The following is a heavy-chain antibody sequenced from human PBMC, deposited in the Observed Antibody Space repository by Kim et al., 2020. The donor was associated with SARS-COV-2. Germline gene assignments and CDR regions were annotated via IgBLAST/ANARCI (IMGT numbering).Heavy chain of an antibody. CDR2: IDDSGNA. CDR1: GGSITSSS. V-gene: IGHV4-59*08. CDR3: ARLFMYLECSDMSCEIGESDQFYMDV. D-gene: IGHD3-3*01. Sequence: SETLSLTCTVSGGSITSSSWGWIRQSPGRGLEWIGYIDDSGNAKYNPSLKSRVTISVGTSRNDFYLKLSSVTVPDTAVYYCARLFMYLECSDMSCEIGESDQFYMDVWGKGTTVTVSS. J-gene: IGHJ6*03.